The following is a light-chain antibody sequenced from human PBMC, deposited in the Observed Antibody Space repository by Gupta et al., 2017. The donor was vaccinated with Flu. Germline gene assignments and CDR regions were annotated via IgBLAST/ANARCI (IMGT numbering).Light chain of an antibody. CDR1: SANIGGGDD. J-gene: IGLJ1*01. V-gene: IGLV1-40*01. Sequence: QSVLTQPPSVSGAPGQRVTISCTGISANIGGGDDVLWYQIRPGTAPNLLIYGINNRRTGVPDRFSGSKYGTSASLASTGLQAEDEADYYCQSEDSGRSGWAFGTGTKVTVL. CDR3: QSEDSGRSGWA. CDR2: GIN.